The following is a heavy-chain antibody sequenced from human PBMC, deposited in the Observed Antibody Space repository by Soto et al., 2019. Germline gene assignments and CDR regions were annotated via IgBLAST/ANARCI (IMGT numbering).Heavy chain of an antibody. CDR3: AKARAQYYDFWSGYPVDY. Sequence: GGSLSPSCAASGFTFSSYAMSWVRQAPGKGLEWVSAISGSGGSTYYADSVKGRFTISRDNSKNTLNLQMNSLRAEDTAVYYCAKARAQYYDFWSGYPVDYWGQGTLVTVSS. D-gene: IGHD3-3*01. CDR1: GFTFSSYA. CDR2: ISGSGGST. V-gene: IGHV3-23*01. J-gene: IGHJ4*02.